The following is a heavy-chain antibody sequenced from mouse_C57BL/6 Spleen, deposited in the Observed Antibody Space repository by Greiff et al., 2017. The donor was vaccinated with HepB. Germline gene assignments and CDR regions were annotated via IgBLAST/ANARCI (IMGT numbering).Heavy chain of an antibody. CDR2: ISSGGSYT. D-gene: IGHD2-2*01. J-gene: IGHJ2*01. CDR1: GFTFSSYG. Sequence: EVQLVESGGDLVKPGGSLKLSCAASGFTFSSYGMSWVRQTPDKRLEWVATISSGGSYTYYPDSVKGRFTMARDKPKNTLYLQMSSLKSEDTAMCYGAWHGGYDADYWGQGTTLTVSS. V-gene: IGHV5-6*01. CDR3: AWHGGYDADY.